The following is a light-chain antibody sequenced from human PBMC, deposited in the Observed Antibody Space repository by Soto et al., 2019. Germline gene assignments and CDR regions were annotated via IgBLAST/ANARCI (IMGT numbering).Light chain of an antibody. J-gene: IGLJ1*01. CDR2: RNN. Sequence: QSVLTQPPSASGTPGQRVTISCSGSSSNIGSNYVYWYQQLPGTAPKLLIYRNNQRPSGVPDRFSGSKSGTSASLAISGLRSEDEADDDCAAWDYSLSGYVFGTGTKLTVL. CDR1: SSNIGSNY. V-gene: IGLV1-47*01. CDR3: AAWDYSLSGYV.